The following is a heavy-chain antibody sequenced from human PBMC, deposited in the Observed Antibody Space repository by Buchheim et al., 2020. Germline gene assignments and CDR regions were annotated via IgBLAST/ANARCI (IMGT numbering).Heavy chain of an antibody. CDR1: GFTFSSYA. V-gene: IGHV3-30*04. D-gene: IGHD2-2*01. CDR2: ISYDGSNK. CDR3: ARDSGQIVVVPAAMPAGYLGYYGMDV. J-gene: IGHJ6*02. Sequence: QVQLVESGGGVVQPGRSLRLSCAASGFTFSSYAMHWVRQAPGKGLEWVAVISYDGSNKYYADSVKGRFTISRDNSKNTLYLQMNSLRAEDTAVYYCARDSGQIVVVPAAMPAGYLGYYGMDVWGQGTT.